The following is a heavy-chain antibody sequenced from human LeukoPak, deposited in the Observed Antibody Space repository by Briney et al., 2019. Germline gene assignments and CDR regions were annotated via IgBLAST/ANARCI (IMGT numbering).Heavy chain of an antibody. Sequence: SETLSLTCTVSGGSMSSYYWTWIRQPPGKGLEWIGYIYYSGSTNYNPSLKSRVTISLDTSKNQFSLKLSSVTAADTAVYYCVRGGIVGTTARIPLFDYWGQGTLVTVSS. D-gene: IGHD1-26*01. CDR2: IYYSGST. CDR3: VRGGIVGTTARIPLFDY. J-gene: IGHJ4*02. V-gene: IGHV4-59*01. CDR1: GGSMSSYY.